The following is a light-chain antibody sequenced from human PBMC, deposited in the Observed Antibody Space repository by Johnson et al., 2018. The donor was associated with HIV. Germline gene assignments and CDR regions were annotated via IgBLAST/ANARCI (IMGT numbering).Light chain of an antibody. CDR1: NSNIGNNY. CDR2: DNN. J-gene: IGLJ1*01. Sequence: QSALTQPPSVSAAPGQKVTISCSGSNSNIGNNYVSWYQQLPGKAPKLFIFDNNKRPSGIPDRFSGSKSGTSASLAISGLQAEYEADYYCAAWDDSLNGHVVGNGTKVTV. V-gene: IGLV1-51*01. CDR3: AAWDDSLNGHV.